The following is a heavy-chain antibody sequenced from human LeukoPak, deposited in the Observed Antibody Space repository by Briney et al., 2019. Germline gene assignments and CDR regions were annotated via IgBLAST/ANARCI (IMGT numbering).Heavy chain of an antibody. Sequence: PSETLSLTCTVSGGSISSYYWSWIRQPAGKGLEWIGRIYTSGSTNYNPSLKSRVTMSVDTPKNQFSLKLSSVTAADTAVYYCARGLPGGQQTYYMDVWGKGTTVTVSS. V-gene: IGHV4-4*07. D-gene: IGHD2-8*02. J-gene: IGHJ6*03. CDR1: GGSISSYY. CDR3: ARGLPGGQQTYYMDV. CDR2: IYTSGST.